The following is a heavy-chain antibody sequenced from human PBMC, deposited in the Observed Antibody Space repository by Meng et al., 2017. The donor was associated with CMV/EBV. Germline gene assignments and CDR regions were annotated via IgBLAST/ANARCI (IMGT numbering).Heavy chain of an antibody. Sequence: ASVKVSCKASGGTFSSYAISWVRQAPGQGLEWMGWINPNSGGTNYAQKFQGRVTMTRDTSISTAYMELSRLRSDDTAVYYCASHVYSSSWYTHYYYYYGMDVWGQGTTVTVSS. CDR1: GGTFSSYA. CDR2: INPNSGGT. CDR3: ASHVYSSSWYTHYYYYYGMDV. D-gene: IGHD6-13*01. V-gene: IGHV1-2*02. J-gene: IGHJ6*02.